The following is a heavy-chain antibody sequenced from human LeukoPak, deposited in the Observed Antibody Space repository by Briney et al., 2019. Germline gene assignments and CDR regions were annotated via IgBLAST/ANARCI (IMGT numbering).Heavy chain of an antibody. Sequence: EASVNVSCMASGYTFTGYYIHWVRQAPGQGLEWLGWINPSSGGTNYAQNFQDRLTMTRDTSISTAYMQLSSLISDDSAVYYCARDRDSSGWNYFDYWGQGTLVTVSS. J-gene: IGHJ4*02. CDR1: GYTFTGYY. V-gene: IGHV1-2*02. CDR3: ARDRDSSGWNYFDY. CDR2: INPSSGGT. D-gene: IGHD3-22*01.